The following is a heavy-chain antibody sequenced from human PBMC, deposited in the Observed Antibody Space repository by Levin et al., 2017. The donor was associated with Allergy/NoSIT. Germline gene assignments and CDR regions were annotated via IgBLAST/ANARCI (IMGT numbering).Heavy chain of an antibody. CDR1: AFSLTGHY. D-gene: IGHD1-26*01. Sequence: HAGGSLRLSCAASAFSLTGHYMDWVRQAPGKGLEWVGRSRNKANSYSTEYAASVKGRFSISRDDSKNSLYLQMNSLKIEDTAVYYCVRAGSGNNYYSDYWGQGTLVTVSS. J-gene: IGHJ4*02. CDR3: VRAGSGNNYYSDY. CDR2: SRNKANSYST. V-gene: IGHV3-72*01.